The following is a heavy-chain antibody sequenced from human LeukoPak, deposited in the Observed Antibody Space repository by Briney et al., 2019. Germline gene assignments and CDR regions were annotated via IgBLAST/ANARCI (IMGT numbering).Heavy chain of an antibody. V-gene: IGHV1-69*05. CDR3: ARSEQQLVNFDY. CDR1: GGTFSSYA. CDR2: IIPIFGTA. J-gene: IGHJ4*02. D-gene: IGHD6-13*01. Sequence: SVKVSCKASGGTFSSYAISWVRQAPGQGLECMGRIIPIFGTANYAQKFQGRVTITTDESTSTAYMELSSLRSEDTAVYYCARSEQQLVNFDYWGQGTLVTVSS.